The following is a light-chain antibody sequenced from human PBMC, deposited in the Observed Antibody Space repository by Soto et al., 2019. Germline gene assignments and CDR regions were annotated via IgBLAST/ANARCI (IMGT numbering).Light chain of an antibody. V-gene: IGLV1-40*01. J-gene: IGLJ1*01. Sequence: QSALTQPPAVSGAPGQRVTISCTGSSSNIGAGYEVHWYQQLPGTAPKLLIFGNSYRPAGVPDRFFGSKSGNTATLTISRVEAGDEADYYCQVWDSSSDHVFGTGTKLTVL. CDR3: QVWDSSSDHV. CDR1: SSNIGAGYE. CDR2: GNS.